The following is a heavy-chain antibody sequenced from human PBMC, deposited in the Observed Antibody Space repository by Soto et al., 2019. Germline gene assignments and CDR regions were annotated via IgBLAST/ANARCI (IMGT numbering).Heavy chain of an antibody. Sequence: QVQLVESGGGVVQPGRSLRLSCAASGFTFSSYGMHWVRQAPGKGLEWVAVISSDGSNKYYADSVKGRFTISRDNSKNRLYLQMNSLGAEDTAVYYCVGGYYFGDYWGQGTLVTVSS. J-gene: IGHJ4*02. CDR3: VGGYYFGDY. V-gene: IGHV3-30*03. D-gene: IGHD3-22*01. CDR1: GFTFSSYG. CDR2: ISSDGSNK.